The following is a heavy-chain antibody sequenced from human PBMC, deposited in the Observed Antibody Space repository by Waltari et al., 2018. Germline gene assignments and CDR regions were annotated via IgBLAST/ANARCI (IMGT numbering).Heavy chain of an antibody. CDR3: ARLADYGDPFDY. CDR1: GSSIRSGYY. J-gene: IGHJ4*02. V-gene: IGHV4-38-2*01. D-gene: IGHD4-17*01. Sequence: QVQLQESGPGLVKPSETLSLTCAVSGSSIRSGYYWGWIRQPPGKGLEWIGSIYHSGSTYYNPSLKSRVTISVDTSKNQFSLKLSSVTAADTAVYDCARLADYGDPFDYWGQGTLVTVSS. CDR2: IYHSGST.